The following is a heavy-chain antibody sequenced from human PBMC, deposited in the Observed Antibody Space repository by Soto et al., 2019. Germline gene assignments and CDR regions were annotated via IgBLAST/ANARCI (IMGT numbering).Heavy chain of an antibody. J-gene: IGHJ5*02. V-gene: IGHV3-30*03. CDR3: ATRIAAAGTRWFDP. CDR2: MSYDGSEQ. D-gene: IGHD6-13*01. CDR1: GFTFSSFG. Sequence: GGSLRLSCAASGFTFSSFGMHWVRQAPGKGLDWVAVMSYDGSEQYYGDSVKGRFTVSTDNSKNTLYLQMNSLRVEDTAVYYCATRIAAAGTRWFDPWGQGTLVTVSS.